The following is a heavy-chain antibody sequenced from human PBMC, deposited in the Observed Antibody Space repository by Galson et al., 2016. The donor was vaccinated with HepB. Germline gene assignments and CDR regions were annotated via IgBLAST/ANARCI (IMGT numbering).Heavy chain of an antibody. J-gene: IGHJ4*02. CDR2: IRSKANTYAT. Sequence: SLRLSCAASGFTFSGSAMHWVRQASGKGLEWVGRIRSKANTYATAYAASVKGRFTISRDDSKNTAYLQMNSLKTEDTALYYCTRRVSNSRYFDYWGQGTLVTVSS. V-gene: IGHV3-73*01. CDR1: GFTFSGSA. CDR3: TRRVSNSRYFDY. D-gene: IGHD2-2*01.